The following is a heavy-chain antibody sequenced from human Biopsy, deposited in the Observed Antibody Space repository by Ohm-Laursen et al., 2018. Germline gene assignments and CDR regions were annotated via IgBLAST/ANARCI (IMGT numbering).Heavy chain of an antibody. CDR2: NIPILGTG. D-gene: IGHD3-9*01. J-gene: IGHJ1*01. Sequence: SSVKVSCTAPEPTFSNYGVNWVRQAPGQGLEWLGGNIPILGTGNYAQKFQDRATVAADTSTSTATMELRSLRSDDTAVYYCATKLTGYFHHWGQGTLVIVSS. CDR1: EPTFSNYG. CDR3: ATKLTGYFHH. V-gene: IGHV1-69*06.